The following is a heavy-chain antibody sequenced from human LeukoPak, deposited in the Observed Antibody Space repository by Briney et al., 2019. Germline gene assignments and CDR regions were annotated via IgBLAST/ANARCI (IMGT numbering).Heavy chain of an antibody. V-gene: IGHV3-30*18. CDR3: AKALLLWFGELPFDY. D-gene: IGHD3-10*01. Sequence: PGRSLRLSCAASGFTFSSYGMHWVRQAPGKGLEWVAVISYDGSNKYYADSVKGRFTISRDNSKNTLYLQMNTLRAEDTAVYYCAKALLLWFGELPFDYWGQGTLVTVSS. CDR2: ISYDGSNK. J-gene: IGHJ4*02. CDR1: GFTFSSYG.